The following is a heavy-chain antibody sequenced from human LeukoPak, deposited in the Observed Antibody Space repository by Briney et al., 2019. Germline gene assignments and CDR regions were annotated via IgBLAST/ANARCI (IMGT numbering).Heavy chain of an antibody. CDR2: ISAYNGNT. Sequence: ASVKVSCKASGYTFTSYGISWVRQAPGQGLEWMGWISAYNGNTNYAQKLQGRVTMTTDTSTSTAYMELRSLRSDDTAVYYCARPVVPAAIDSWFDPWGQGTLVTVSS. J-gene: IGHJ5*02. CDR1: GYTFTSYG. D-gene: IGHD2-2*02. V-gene: IGHV1-18*01. CDR3: ARPVVPAAIDSWFDP.